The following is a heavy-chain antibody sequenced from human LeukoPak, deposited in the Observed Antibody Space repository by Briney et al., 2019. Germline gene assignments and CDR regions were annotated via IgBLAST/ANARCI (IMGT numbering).Heavy chain of an antibody. CDR2: IVVGSGDK. J-gene: IGHJ4*02. D-gene: IGHD5-12*01. CDR3: ARHGGATEHIDY. V-gene: IGHV1-58*02. CDR1: GFSFTRSA. Sequence: SVKVSCKASGFSFTRSAMQWVRQARGQRLEWIGWIVVGSGDKNYAQKFQERVTITRDMSTSTAYMELSRLRSDDTAVYYCARHGGATEHIDYWGQGTLVTVSS.